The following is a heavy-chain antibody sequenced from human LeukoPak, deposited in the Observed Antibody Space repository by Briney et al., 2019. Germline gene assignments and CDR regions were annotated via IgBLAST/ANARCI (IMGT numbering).Heavy chain of an antibody. CDR3: AKDKIFDY. J-gene: IGHJ4*02. V-gene: IGHV3-23*01. CDR1: GFTFSSYA. CDR2: IGVSGGTT. Sequence: PGGSLRLSCSASGFTFSSYAMNWVRQAPGKGLECVSGIGVSGGTTYYADSVKGRFTISRDNSKNTLYLQMNSLRAEDTAVYYCAKDKIFDYWGQGTLVTVPS.